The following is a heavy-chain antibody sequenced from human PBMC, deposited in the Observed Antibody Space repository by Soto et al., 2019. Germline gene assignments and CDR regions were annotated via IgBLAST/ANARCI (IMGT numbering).Heavy chain of an antibody. V-gene: IGHV1-2*02. CDR3: ARDSSGTTFTPAYEVGVLHYFDY. Sequence: GASVKVSCKASGYTFTGYYMHWVRQAPGQGLEWMGWINPNSGGTNYAQKFQGRVTMTRDTSISTAYMELSRLRSDDTAVYYCARDSSGTTFTPAYEVGVLHYFDYWGQGTLVTVSS. J-gene: IGHJ4*02. CDR2: INPNSGGT. CDR1: GYTFTGYY. D-gene: IGHD1-7*01.